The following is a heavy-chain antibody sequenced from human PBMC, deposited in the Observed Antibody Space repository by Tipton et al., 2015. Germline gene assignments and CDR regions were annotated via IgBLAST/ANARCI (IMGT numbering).Heavy chain of an antibody. J-gene: IGHJ6*02. CDR1: GGSISGSSRY. V-gene: IGHV4-39*02. CDR2: IYYTGST. CDR3: ARDGLGYGDYQGLGV. D-gene: IGHD4-17*01. Sequence: TLSLTCTVSGGSISGSSRYWGWIRQPPGKGLEWVGSIYYTGSTYYNPSLKSRVTISVDTSKNQFSLKLNSVTAADTAVYYCARDGLGYGDYQGLGVWGQGTKVTVSS.